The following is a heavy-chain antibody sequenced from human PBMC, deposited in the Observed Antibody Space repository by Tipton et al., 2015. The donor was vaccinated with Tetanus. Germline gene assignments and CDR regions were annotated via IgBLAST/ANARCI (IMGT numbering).Heavy chain of an antibody. CDR3: VKTADNWFDP. CDR1: GDSITSSSSY. V-gene: IGHV4-39*01. CDR2: SHFSGSS. J-gene: IGHJ5*02. D-gene: IGHD6-25*01. Sequence: TLSLTCTVSGDSITSSSSYWGWIRQPPGKGLEWIGTSHFSGSSYYNPSLKSRVSISVDTSKNQFSLKLTSVTAADTAVYYCVKTADNWFDPWGRGTLVTVSS.